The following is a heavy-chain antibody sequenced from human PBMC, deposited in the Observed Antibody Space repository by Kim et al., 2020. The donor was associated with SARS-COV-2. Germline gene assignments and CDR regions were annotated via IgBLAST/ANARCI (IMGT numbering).Heavy chain of an antibody. V-gene: IGHV3-53*04. CDR3: ARDLGYCSSTSCDYYYYGMDV. J-gene: IGHJ6*02. CDR1: GFTVSSNY. CDR2: IYSGGST. Sequence: GGSLRLSCAASGFTVSSNYMSWVRQAPGKGLEWVSVIYSGGSTYYADSVKGRFTISRHNSKNTLYLQMNSLRAEDTAVYYCARDLGYCSSTSCDYYYYGMDVWGQGTTVTVSS. D-gene: IGHD2-2*01.